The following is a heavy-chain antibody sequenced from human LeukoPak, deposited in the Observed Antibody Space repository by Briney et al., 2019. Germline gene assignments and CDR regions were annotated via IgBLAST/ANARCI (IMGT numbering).Heavy chain of an antibody. V-gene: IGHV3-30*04. CDR1: GFTFSSYA. CDR3: ARGRGEQWLAHFDY. Sequence: GGSLRLSCAASGFTFSSYAMHWVRQAPGKGLEWVAVISYDGSNKYYADSVKGRFTISRDNSKNTLYLQMNSLRAEDTAVYYCARGRGEQWLAHFDYWGQGDLVTVSS. D-gene: IGHD6-19*01. CDR2: ISYDGSNK. J-gene: IGHJ4*02.